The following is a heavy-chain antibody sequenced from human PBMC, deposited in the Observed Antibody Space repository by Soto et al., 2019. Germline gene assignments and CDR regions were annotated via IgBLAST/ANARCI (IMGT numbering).Heavy chain of an antibody. Sequence: GGSLRLSCAASGFTFSSSWMDWVRQAPGKGLGWVANINPDGSEKHYVGSVEGRFTISRDNAKNSLYLQMSSLTAEDSALYYCSRSLDSWGQGTRVTVSS. CDR1: GFTFSSSW. CDR3: SRSLDS. CDR2: INPDGSEK. V-gene: IGHV3-7*01. J-gene: IGHJ4*02.